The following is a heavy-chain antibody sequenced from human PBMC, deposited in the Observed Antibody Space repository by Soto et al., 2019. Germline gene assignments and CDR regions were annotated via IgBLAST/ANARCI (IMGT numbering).Heavy chain of an antibody. D-gene: IGHD6-13*01. CDR2: IIPILGIA. CDR3: ARAYSSSWYNFDY. V-gene: IGHV1-69*02. CDR1: GGTFSSYT. Sequence: QVQLVQSGAEVKKPGSSVKVSCKASGGTFSSYTISWVRQAPGQGLEWMGRIIPILGIANYAQKFQGRVTITADKSTSTAYRELSSLRSEHTAVYYCARAYSSSWYNFDYWGQGTLVTVSS. J-gene: IGHJ4*02.